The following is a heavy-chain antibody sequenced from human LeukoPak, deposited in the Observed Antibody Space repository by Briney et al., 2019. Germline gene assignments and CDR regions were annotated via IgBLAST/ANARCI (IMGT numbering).Heavy chain of an antibody. J-gene: IGHJ5*02. V-gene: IGHV3-30*18. Sequence: GGSLRLSCAASGFTFSSYGMHWVRQAPGKGLEWVAVISYDGSNKYYADSVKGRFTISRDNSKNTLYLQMNSLRAEDTAVYDCANWFDPWGQGTLVTVSS. CDR3: ANWFDP. CDR1: GFTFSSYG. CDR2: ISYDGSNK.